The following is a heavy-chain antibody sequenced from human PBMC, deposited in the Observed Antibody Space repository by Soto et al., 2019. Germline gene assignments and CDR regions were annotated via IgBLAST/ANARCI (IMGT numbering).Heavy chain of an antibody. J-gene: IGHJ5*02. D-gene: IGHD2-2*01. V-gene: IGHV3-30*18. CDR1: GFTFSSYG. CDR2: ISYDGSNK. Sequence: GGSLRLSCAASGFTFSSYGMHWVRQAPGKGLERVAVISYDGSNKYYADSGKGRFTISRDNSKNTLYLQMNSLRAEDTAVYYCAKVLCISTSCNSNHLNWFDPWAREPWSPSPQ. CDR3: AKVLCISTSCNSNHLNWFDP.